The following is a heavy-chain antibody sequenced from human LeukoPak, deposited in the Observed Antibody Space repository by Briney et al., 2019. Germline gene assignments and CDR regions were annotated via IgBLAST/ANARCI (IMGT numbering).Heavy chain of an antibody. CDR2: IYYSGST. J-gene: IGHJ4*02. Sequence: SETLSLTCTVSGVSISSSSYYWGWIRQPPGKGLEWIGSIYYSGSTYYNPSLKSRVTISVDTSKNQFSLKLSSVTAADTAVYYCAGIAAAAIFDYWGQGTLVTVSS. CDR1: GVSISSSSYY. CDR3: AGIAAAAIFDY. V-gene: IGHV4-39*07. D-gene: IGHD6-13*01.